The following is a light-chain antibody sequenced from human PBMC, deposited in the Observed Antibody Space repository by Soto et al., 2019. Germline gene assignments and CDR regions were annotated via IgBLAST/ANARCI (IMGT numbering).Light chain of an antibody. Sequence: DIQMTPSPSSLSASVGDRVTITCRASQGIGIYLGRYQQKPGKAPKRLIYAASSLEGGVPSRFIGNGSGTEFTLTIRDLQPGDLATYYLLRHNSYPLTFGPGTKVDIK. CDR2: AAS. J-gene: IGKJ3*01. V-gene: IGKV1-17*02. CDR1: QGIGIY. CDR3: LRHNSYPLT.